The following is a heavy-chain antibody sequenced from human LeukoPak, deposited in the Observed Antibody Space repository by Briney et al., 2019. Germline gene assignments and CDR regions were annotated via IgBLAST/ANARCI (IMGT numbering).Heavy chain of an antibody. CDR3: ARVLGYYYDSSGYYSLSFGY. CDR1: VYTFTGYY. Sequence: ASVKVSCTASVYTFTGYYMHWVRQAPGQGLEWMGWINPNSGGTNYAQKFQGRVTMTRDTPISTAYMELSRLRSDDTAVYYCARVLGYYYDSSGYYSLSFGYWGQGTLVTVSS. D-gene: IGHD3-22*01. J-gene: IGHJ4*02. V-gene: IGHV1-2*02. CDR2: INPNSGGT.